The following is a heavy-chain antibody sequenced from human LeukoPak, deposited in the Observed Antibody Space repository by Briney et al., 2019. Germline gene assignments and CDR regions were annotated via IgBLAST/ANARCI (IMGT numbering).Heavy chain of an antibody. Sequence: GGSLRLSCAASGFTFSSYAMSWVRQAPGKGLEWVSAISVSGGYTYYADSVKGRFTISRDNSKNTLYLQMNSLRAEDTTVYYCASRLVYFDYWGQGTLVTVSS. V-gene: IGHV3-23*01. CDR2: ISVSGGYT. CDR3: ASRLVYFDY. CDR1: GFTFSSYA. J-gene: IGHJ4*02. D-gene: IGHD3-9*01.